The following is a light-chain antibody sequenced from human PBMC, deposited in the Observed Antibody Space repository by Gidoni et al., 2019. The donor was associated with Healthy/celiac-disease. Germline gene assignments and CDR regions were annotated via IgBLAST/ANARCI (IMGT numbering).Light chain of an antibody. CDR1: SSNIGSNT. Sequence: QSVLTQPPSASGTPGQRVTISCSGSSSNIGSNTVTWYQQLPGTAPKLLIYSNNQRPSGVPDRFSGSKSGTSASLAISGLQSEDEADYYCAAWYDSLNGWVFGGGTKLTVL. CDR3: AAWYDSLNGWV. V-gene: IGLV1-44*01. J-gene: IGLJ3*02. CDR2: SNN.